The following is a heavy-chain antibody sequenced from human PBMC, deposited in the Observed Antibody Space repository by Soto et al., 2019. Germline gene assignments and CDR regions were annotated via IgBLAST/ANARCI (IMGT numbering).Heavy chain of an antibody. V-gene: IGHV1-46*03. D-gene: IGHD6-13*01. CDR2: INPAGSVT. CDR3: ARDNSLTFPAASGDKKSDSSGWWFDP. J-gene: IGHJ5*02. CDR1: GISFINHY. Sequence: GASVKVSCKASGISFINHYVHWVRQAPGQGPEWMGVINPAGSVTVYALKLQDRVTVTRDTSTSTVYMELNSLTSEDTAIYYCARDNSLTFPAASGDKKSDSSGWWFDPWG.